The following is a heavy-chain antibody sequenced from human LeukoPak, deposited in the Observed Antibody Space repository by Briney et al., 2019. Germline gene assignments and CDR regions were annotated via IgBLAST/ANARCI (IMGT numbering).Heavy chain of an antibody. D-gene: IGHD6-13*01. V-gene: IGHV4-39*01. CDR3: ARRNGHSWDVGNWFDP. CDR1: GGSISSSSYY. J-gene: IGHJ5*02. CDR2: IYYSGIT. Sequence: PSETLSLTCNVSGGSISSSSYYWGWIRQPPGMGLEWIGSIYYSGITYYNQSLKSRATVSVDTSKNQFSLNLNSVTAADTAVYYCARRNGHSWDVGNWFDPWGQGTVVTVSS.